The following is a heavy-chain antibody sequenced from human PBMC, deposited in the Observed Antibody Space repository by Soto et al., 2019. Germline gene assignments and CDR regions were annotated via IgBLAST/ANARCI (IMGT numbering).Heavy chain of an antibody. V-gene: IGHV4-34*01. CDR3: ERGPDV. J-gene: IGHJ6*02. CDR1: GGSFSSYY. Sequence: SETMSLTCAVYGGSFSSYYWSWIRQPPGKGLEWIGEINHSGSTNYNPSLKSRVTISVNRSKNQFSLKLGSVIAADTAEYYCERGPDVWGQGTTVTVSS. CDR2: INHSGST.